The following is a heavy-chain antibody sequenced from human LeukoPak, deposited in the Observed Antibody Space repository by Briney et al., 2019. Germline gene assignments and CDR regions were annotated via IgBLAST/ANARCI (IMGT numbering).Heavy chain of an antibody. V-gene: IGHV3-15*01. CDR1: GFTFSSSA. Sequence: PGGSLRLSCAASGFTFSSSAMSWVRQAPGKGLEWVGRIKSKTDGGTTDYAAPVKGRFTISRDDSKNTLYLQMNSLKTEDTGVYYCTTDSRGWFGELLGWGQGTLVTVSS. CDR3: TTDSRGWFGELLG. D-gene: IGHD3-10*01. CDR2: IKSKTDGGTT. J-gene: IGHJ4*02.